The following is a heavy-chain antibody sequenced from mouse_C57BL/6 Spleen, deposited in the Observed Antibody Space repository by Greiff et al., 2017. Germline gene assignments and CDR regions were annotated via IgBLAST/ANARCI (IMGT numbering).Heavy chain of an antibody. V-gene: IGHV5-9-1*02. Sequence: EVMLVESGAGLVKPGGSLKLSCAASGFTFSSYAMSWVRQTPEKRLEWVAYISSGGDYIYYADTVKGRFTISRDNARNTLYLQMSSLKSEDTAMYYCTIYYGSSYRYFDVWGTGTTVTVSS. CDR1: GFTFSSYA. CDR2: ISSGGDYI. CDR3: TIYYGSSYRYFDV. D-gene: IGHD1-1*01. J-gene: IGHJ1*03.